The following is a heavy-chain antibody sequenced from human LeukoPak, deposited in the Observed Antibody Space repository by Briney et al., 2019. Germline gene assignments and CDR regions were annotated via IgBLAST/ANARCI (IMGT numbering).Heavy chain of an antibody. Sequence: GGSLRLSCAASGFTFSSYAMSWVRQAPGKGLEWVSAISGSGGSTYYADSVKGRFTISGDNSKNTLYLQMNSLRAEDTAVYYCAKDLSVLLWFGELLFDYWGQGTLVTVSS. CDR1: GFTFSSYA. CDR2: ISGSGGST. D-gene: IGHD3-10*01. V-gene: IGHV3-23*01. J-gene: IGHJ4*02. CDR3: AKDLSVLLWFGELLFDY.